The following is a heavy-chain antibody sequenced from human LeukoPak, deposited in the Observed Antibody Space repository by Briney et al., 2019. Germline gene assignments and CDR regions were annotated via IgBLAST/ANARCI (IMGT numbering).Heavy chain of an antibody. Sequence: ASVKVSCKASGYTFTGYYMHWVRQAPGQGLEWMGWINPNSGGTNYAQKFQGRVTMTRDTSISTAYMELSRLRSDDTAVYYCARAFKAYLSRPMIVVVITTSTDGKNDAFDIWGQGTMVTVSS. CDR3: ARAFKAYLSRPMIVVVITTSTDGKNDAFDI. CDR2: INPNSGGT. D-gene: IGHD3-22*01. CDR1: GYTFTGYY. V-gene: IGHV1-2*02. J-gene: IGHJ3*02.